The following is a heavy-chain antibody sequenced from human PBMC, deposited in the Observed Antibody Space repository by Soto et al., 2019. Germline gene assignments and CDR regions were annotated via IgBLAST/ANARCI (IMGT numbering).Heavy chain of an antibody. D-gene: IGHD3-22*01. CDR1: GFTFSSYW. J-gene: IGHJ4*02. V-gene: IGHV3-48*02. CDR3: ARDYYDSSGYLGLLDY. CDR2: ISSSSSTI. Sequence: GGSLRLSCAASGFTFSSYWMSWVRQAPGKGLEWVSYISSSSSTIYYADSVKGRFTISRDNAKNSLYLQMNSLRDEDTAVYYCARDYYDSSGYLGLLDYWGQGTLVTVSS.